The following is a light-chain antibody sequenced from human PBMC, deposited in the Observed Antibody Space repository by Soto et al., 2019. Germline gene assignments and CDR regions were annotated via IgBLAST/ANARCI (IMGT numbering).Light chain of an antibody. V-gene: IGKV3-20*01. CDR1: QSISSGY. Sequence: EIVLTQSPGTLSLSPGERATLSCRASQSISSGYLAWYQQKPGRAPRLLIYGASSRATGIPDRFSGSGSGTDFTLTISRLGPDDFAVYYCQQYGGSWTFGQGTKVEIK. CDR2: GAS. CDR3: QQYGGSWT. J-gene: IGKJ1*01.